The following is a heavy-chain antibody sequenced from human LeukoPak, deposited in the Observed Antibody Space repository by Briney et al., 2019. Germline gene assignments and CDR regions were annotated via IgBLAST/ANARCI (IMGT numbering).Heavy chain of an antibody. D-gene: IGHD3-22*01. CDR1: GYTFSSYY. CDR3: ARNYYDTAGHFGY. V-gene: IGHV1-46*01. CDR2: INPIGGAT. J-gene: IGHJ4*02. Sequence: ASVKVSCKATGYTFSSYYLHWIRQAPGQGLEWMGLINPIGGATSFAQKFRDRVTMTRVMSTGTVFMELSSLRSDDTAVYFCARNYYDTAGHFGYWGQGTLVTVSS.